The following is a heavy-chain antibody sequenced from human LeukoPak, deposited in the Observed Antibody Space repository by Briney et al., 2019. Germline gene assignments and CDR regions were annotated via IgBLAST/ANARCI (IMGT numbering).Heavy chain of an antibody. Sequence: GASVKVSCKASGYTFTSYGISWVRQAPGQGLEWMGWISAYNGNTNYAQKLQGRATMTTDTSTSTAYMELRSLRSDDTAVYYCAKDGYSSSWYGGNWFDPWGQGTLVIVSS. CDR1: GYTFTSYG. CDR2: ISAYNGNT. CDR3: AKDGYSSSWYGGNWFDP. D-gene: IGHD6-13*01. V-gene: IGHV1-18*01. J-gene: IGHJ5*02.